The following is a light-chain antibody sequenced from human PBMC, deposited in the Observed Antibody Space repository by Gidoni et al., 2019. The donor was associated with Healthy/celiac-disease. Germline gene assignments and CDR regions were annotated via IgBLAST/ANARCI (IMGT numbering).Light chain of an antibody. CDR2: DVS. CDR1: SSDVGGYNY. J-gene: IGLJ2*01. CDR3: CSYAGSYDVV. V-gene: IGLV2-11*01. Sequence: QSALTQPRSVSGSPGQAVHISCTGTSSDVGGYNYVSWYQQHPGKAPKLMIYDVSTRPSGVPDRFSGSKSGNTASLTISGRQAEDEADYYCCSYAGSYDVVFGGGTKLTVL.